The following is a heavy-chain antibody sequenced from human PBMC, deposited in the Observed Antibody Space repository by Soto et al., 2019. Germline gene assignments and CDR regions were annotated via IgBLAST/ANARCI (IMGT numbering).Heavy chain of an antibody. CDR2: VSGGGGST. Sequence: EVQLLESGGGLVQPGESLRLSCAASGFTFSSYAMSWVRQAPGKGLEWVSAVSGGGGSTYYADSGKGRFTMSRENSKSTLFLQMSSSGADATAVYFRAKGATATETYSYYGFDVWGQGSTVTVSS. CDR3: AKGATATETYSYYGFDV. V-gene: IGHV3-23*01. CDR1: GFTFSSYA. J-gene: IGHJ6*02. D-gene: IGHD1-1*01.